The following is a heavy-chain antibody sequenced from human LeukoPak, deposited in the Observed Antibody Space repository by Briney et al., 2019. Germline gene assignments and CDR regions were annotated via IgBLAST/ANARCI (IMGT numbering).Heavy chain of an antibody. CDR3: ARVRNPRELPYRIIDY. J-gene: IGHJ4*02. D-gene: IGHD1-26*01. Sequence: ASVKVSCKASGYTFTSYGISWVRQAPGQGLEWMGWISAYNGNTNYAQKLQGRVTMTTDTSTSTAYMELRSLRSDDTAVYYCARVRNPRELPYRIIDYWGQGTLVTVSS. CDR1: GYTFTSYG. CDR2: ISAYNGNT. V-gene: IGHV1-18*01.